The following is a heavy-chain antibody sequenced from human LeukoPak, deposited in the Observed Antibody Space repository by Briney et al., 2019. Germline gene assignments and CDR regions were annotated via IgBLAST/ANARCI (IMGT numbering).Heavy chain of an antibody. CDR1: GFTVSSYY. J-gene: IGHJ4*02. V-gene: IGHV3-53*01. CDR2: IYSGGST. Sequence: GGSLRLSCAASGFTVSSYYMTWVRQAPGKGLEWVSVIYSGGSTYYADSVKGRFTISRDNSKNTLYLQMNSLRAEDTAVYYCARSLGVYSDYWGQGTLVTVSS. D-gene: IGHD2-8*01. CDR3: ARSLGVYSDY.